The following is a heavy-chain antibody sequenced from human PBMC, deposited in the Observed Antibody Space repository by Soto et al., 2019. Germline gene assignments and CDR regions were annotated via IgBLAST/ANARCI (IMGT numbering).Heavy chain of an antibody. CDR1: GFTFSNWW. J-gene: IGHJ4*02. D-gene: IGHD5-12*01. V-gene: IGHV3-74*01. CDR3: ARDYISGSPNY. Sequence: EVQLVESGGGLVQPGGSLRLSCAASGFTFSNWWMHWVRQTPGRGLVWVSHINADGSATNYAESVTGRFTISRDNAKDTLYLQMNSLRAEDTGVYYCARDYISGSPNYWGQGTLVTVSS. CDR2: INADGSAT.